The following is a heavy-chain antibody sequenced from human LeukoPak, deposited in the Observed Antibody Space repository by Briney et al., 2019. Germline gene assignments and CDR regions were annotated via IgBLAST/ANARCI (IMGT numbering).Heavy chain of an antibody. CDR1: GYTFTNYW. J-gene: IGHJ5*02. V-gene: IGHV5-51*01. CDR3: ARLGSYGSGSYFEP. Sequence: GDSLKISCKGSGYTFTNYWIGWVRQMPGKGLEWMGIIYPGDSDTRYSPSFQGRVTISADKSISTAYLQWSSLKASDTAMYFCARLGSYGSGSYFEPWGQGTLVTVSS. CDR2: IYPGDSDT. D-gene: IGHD3-10*01.